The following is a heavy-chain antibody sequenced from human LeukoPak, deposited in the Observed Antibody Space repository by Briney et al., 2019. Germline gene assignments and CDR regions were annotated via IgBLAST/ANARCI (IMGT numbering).Heavy chain of an antibody. J-gene: IGHJ4*02. V-gene: IGHV4-34*01. D-gene: IGHD2-2*03. CDR3: ARLVDGYCSR. CDR1: GGSLSGYY. Sequence: SETLSLTCAVYGGSLSGYYWSWIRQPPGKGLEWIGEINHSGSTNYNPSLKSRVTTSVDTSKNQFSLKLSSVTAADTAVYYCARLVDGYCSRWGQGTLVTVSS. CDR2: INHSGST.